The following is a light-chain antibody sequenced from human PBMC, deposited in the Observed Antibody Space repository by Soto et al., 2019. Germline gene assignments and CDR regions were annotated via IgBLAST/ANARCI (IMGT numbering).Light chain of an antibody. J-gene: IGKJ5*01. CDR3: QQLNSYPIT. Sequence: IQLTQSPSSLSASVGDRVTITCRASQGISSFLAWYQQKPGKAPKLLIYAASTLQTGVPSRFSGSGSGTDFPLTISSLQPADFATYYCQQLNSYPITCGQGTRLEI. CDR2: AAS. CDR1: QGISSF. V-gene: IGKV1-9*01.